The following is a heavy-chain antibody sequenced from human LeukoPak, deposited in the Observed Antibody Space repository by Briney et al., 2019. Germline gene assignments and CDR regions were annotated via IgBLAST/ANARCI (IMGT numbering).Heavy chain of an antibody. V-gene: IGHV4-59*12. D-gene: IGHD3-10*01. CDR2: IYYSGST. CDR3: AGDSSLTMVRGVIDY. J-gene: IGHJ4*02. Sequence: SETLSLTCTVSGGSISNYYWSWIRQPPGKGLEWIGYIYYSGSTNYNPSLKSRVTISVDTSKNQFSLKLSSVTAADTAVYYCAGDSSLTMVRGVIDYWGQGTLVTVSS. CDR1: GGSISNYY.